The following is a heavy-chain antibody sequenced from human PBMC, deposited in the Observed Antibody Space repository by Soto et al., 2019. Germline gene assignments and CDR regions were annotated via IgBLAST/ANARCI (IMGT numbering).Heavy chain of an antibody. V-gene: IGHV3-48*02. J-gene: IGHJ3*02. CDR2: ISSSSSTI. D-gene: IGHD4-17*01. Sequence: EVQLVESGGGLVQPGGSLRLSCAASGFTFSSYSMNWVRQAPGKGLEWVSYISSSSSTIYYADSVKGRFTISRDNAKKSLYLQMNSLRDEDTAVYYCARVRRDDYGNYWGAFDIWGQGTMVTVSS. CDR1: GFTFSSYS. CDR3: ARVRRDDYGNYWGAFDI.